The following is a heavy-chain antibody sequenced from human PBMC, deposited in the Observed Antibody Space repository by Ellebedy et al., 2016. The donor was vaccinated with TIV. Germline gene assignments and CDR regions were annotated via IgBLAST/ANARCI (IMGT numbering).Heavy chain of an antibody. V-gene: IGHV3-7*03. CDR2: IKQDGSEK. J-gene: IGHJ4*02. D-gene: IGHD3-10*01. Sequence: GGSLRLSCAASGFTFSSYWMSWVRQAPGKGLEWVANIKQDGSEKYYVDSVKGRFTISRDNSKNTLYLQMNSLRSDDTAVYYCARRVVRGVIYYFDYWGQGTLVTVSS. CDR3: ARRVVRGVIYYFDY. CDR1: GFTFSSYW.